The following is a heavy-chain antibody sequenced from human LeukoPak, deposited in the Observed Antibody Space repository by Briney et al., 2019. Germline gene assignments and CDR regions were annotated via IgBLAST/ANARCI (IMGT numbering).Heavy chain of an antibody. CDR2: INHSGST. CDR1: GGSISSSSYY. Sequence: SETLSLTCTVSGGSISSSSYYWSWIRQPPGKGLEWIGEINHSGSTNYNPSLKSRVTISVDTSKNQFSLKLSSVTAADTAVYYCARLPFPRRFRSAAAGLDYWGQGTLVTVSS. D-gene: IGHD6-13*01. V-gene: IGHV4-39*07. CDR3: ARLPFPRRFRSAAAGLDY. J-gene: IGHJ4*02.